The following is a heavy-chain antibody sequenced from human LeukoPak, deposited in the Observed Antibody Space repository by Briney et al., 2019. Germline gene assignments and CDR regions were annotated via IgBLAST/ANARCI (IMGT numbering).Heavy chain of an antibody. CDR2: ISGSGGST. Sequence: PGGSLRLSCAASGFTFSSYAMSWVRQAPGKGLEWVSAISGSGGSTYYADSVKGRFTISRDNSKNTLYLQMNSLRADDTAVYYCATEASSRGSYPAFPDYWGQGTLVTVSS. D-gene: IGHD6-6*01. CDR3: ATEASSRGSYPAFPDY. CDR1: GFTFSSYA. V-gene: IGHV3-23*01. J-gene: IGHJ4*02.